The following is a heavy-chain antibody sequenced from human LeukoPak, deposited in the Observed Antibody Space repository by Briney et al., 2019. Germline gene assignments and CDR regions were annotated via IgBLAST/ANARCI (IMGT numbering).Heavy chain of an antibody. D-gene: IGHD3-10*01. J-gene: IGHJ6*02. CDR1: GYTFTSYG. CDR2: ISAYNGNT. V-gene: IGHV1-18*01. CDR3: ALLHGIGYYYGMDV. Sequence: ASVKVSCKASGYTFTSYGISWVRQAPGQGLEWMGWISAYNGNTNYAQKLQGRVTMTTDTSTSTAYMELRSLRSGDTAVYYCALLHGIGYYYGMDVWGQGTTVTVSS.